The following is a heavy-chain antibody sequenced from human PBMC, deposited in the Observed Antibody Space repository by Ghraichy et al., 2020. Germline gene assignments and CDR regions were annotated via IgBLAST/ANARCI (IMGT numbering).Heavy chain of an antibody. Sequence: GGSRRLSCAASGFTFSSYAMSWVRQAPGKGLEWVSAISGSGGSTYYADSVKGRFTISRDNSKNTLYLQMNSLRAEDTAVYYCAKATSLLIAVAGIYFDLWGRGTLVTVSS. D-gene: IGHD6-19*01. CDR1: GFTFSSYA. CDR2: ISGSGGST. V-gene: IGHV3-23*01. J-gene: IGHJ2*01. CDR3: AKATSLLIAVAGIYFDL.